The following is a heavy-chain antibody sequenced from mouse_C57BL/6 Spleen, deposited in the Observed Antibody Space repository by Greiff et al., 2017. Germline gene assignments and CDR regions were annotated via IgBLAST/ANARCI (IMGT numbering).Heavy chain of an antibody. Sequence: VQLQQPGAELVKPGASVKLSCKASGYTFTSYWMHWVKQRPGQGLEWIGMIHPNSGSTNYNEKFKSKATLTVDKSSSTAYMQLSSLTSEDSAVYYCARRITTVDYWYFDVWGTGTTVTVSS. CDR1: GYTFTSYW. CDR3: ARRITTVDYWYFDV. V-gene: IGHV1-64*01. D-gene: IGHD1-1*01. J-gene: IGHJ1*03. CDR2: IHPNSGST.